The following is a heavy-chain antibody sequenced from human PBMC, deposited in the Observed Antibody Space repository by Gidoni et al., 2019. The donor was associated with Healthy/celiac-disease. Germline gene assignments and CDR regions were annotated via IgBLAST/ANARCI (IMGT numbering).Heavy chain of an antibody. V-gene: IGHV3-23*01. CDR2: ISGSGGST. J-gene: IGHJ3*02. D-gene: IGHD2-21*02. CDR1: FTFSSYA. CDR3: AKSGSEVTSPDAFDI. Sequence: FTFSSYAMSWVRQAPGKGLEWVSAISGSGGSTYYADSVKGRFTISRDNSKNTLYLQMNSLRAEDTAVYYCAKSGSEVTSPDAFDIWGQGTMVTVSS.